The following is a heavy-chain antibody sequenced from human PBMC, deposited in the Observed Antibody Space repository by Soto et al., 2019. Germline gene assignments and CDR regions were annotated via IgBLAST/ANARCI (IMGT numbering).Heavy chain of an antibody. CDR1: GFPFDSYW. CDR3: TRDRPYGGNSQNFFDF. V-gene: IGHV3-74*01. J-gene: IGHJ4*02. D-gene: IGHD2-21*01. Sequence: GGSLRLSCAASGFPFDSYWMHWVRQAPGKGLQWVARIDTYGSFTSYADSVKGRLTISRDKAKSTLYLQMGFLRAEDTAVYYCTRDRPYGGNSQNFFDFWGQGVPVTVSS. CDR2: IDTYGSFT.